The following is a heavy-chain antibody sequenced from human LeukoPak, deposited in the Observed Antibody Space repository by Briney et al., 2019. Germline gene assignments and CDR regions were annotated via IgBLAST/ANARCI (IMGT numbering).Heavy chain of an antibody. Sequence: GGSLRLSCAASGFTFSNYGMNWVRQAPGKGLEWVSYISSSSSYIYYADSVKGRFTISRDNAKNSLYLEMNSLRAEDTAVYYCAKVLEQLVPDYWGQGTLVTVSS. J-gene: IGHJ4*02. CDR2: ISSSSSYI. D-gene: IGHD6-6*01. CDR3: AKVLEQLVPDY. CDR1: GFTFSNYG. V-gene: IGHV3-21*01.